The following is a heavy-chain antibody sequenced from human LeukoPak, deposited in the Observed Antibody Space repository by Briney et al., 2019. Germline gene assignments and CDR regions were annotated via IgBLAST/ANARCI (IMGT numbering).Heavy chain of an antibody. CDR1: GYRFTNHW. J-gene: IGHJ4*02. D-gene: IGHD1-26*01. CDR3: ARLPQWGGTYHFDY. CDR2: IYPGDSDT. V-gene: IGHV5-51*01. Sequence: HGESLQISCKGSGYRFTNHWIGWVRQMPGKGLKWMGIIYPGDSDTRYSPSFQGQVTISADKSISTAYLQWSSLKASDTAMYYCARLPQWGGTYHFDYWGQGTLLTVSS.